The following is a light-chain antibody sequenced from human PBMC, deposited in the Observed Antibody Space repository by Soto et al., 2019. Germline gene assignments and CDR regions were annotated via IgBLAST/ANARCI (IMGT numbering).Light chain of an antibody. J-gene: IGKJ5*01. CDR1: QDISNY. CDR3: QPYDNLVSIR. V-gene: IGKV1-33*01. Sequence: DIQMTQSPSSLSASVGDRVTITSQASQDISNYLNWYQQKPGKAPKLLIYVASNLETGVPSRFSESRSGTDFTCTISSRQTEENETYYCQPYDNLVSIRFVQGTRLEIK. CDR2: VAS.